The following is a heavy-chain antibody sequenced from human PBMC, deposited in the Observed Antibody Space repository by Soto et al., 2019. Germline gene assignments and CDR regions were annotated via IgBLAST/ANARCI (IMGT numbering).Heavy chain of an antibody. CDR1: GGSISSSSYY. CDR3: ARRLRYFRDAFDI. J-gene: IGHJ3*02. D-gene: IGHD3-9*01. Sequence: SETLSLTCTVSGGSISSSSYYWGWIRQPPGKGLEWIGSIYYSGSTYYNPSLKSRVTISVDTSKNQFSLKLSSVTAADTAVYYCARRLRYFRDAFDIWGQGTMVTVSS. CDR2: IYYSGST. V-gene: IGHV4-39*01.